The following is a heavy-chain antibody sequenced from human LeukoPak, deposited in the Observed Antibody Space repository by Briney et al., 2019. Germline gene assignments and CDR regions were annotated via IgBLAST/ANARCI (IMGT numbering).Heavy chain of an antibody. V-gene: IGHV4-59*08. Sequence: SETLSLTCTVPGGSISSYYWSWIRQPPGKGLEWIGYIYYSGSTNYNPSLKSRVTISVDTSKNQFSLKLSSVTAADTAVYYCARHQRIAARTRFDPWGQGTLVTVSS. CDR1: GGSISSYY. D-gene: IGHD6-6*01. CDR3: ARHQRIAARTRFDP. J-gene: IGHJ5*02. CDR2: IYYSGST.